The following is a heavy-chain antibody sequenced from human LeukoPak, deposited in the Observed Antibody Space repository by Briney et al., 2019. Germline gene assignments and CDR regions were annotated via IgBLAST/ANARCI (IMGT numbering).Heavy chain of an antibody. Sequence: SETLSLTCAVYGGSFSGYYWSWIRQPPGKGLEWIGEINHSGSTNYNPSLKSRVTISVDTSKNQFSLKLSSVTAADTAVYYCARGPRGLDYWGQGTLVTVSP. D-gene: IGHD3-10*01. J-gene: IGHJ4*02. CDR1: GGSFSGYY. CDR2: INHSGST. V-gene: IGHV4-34*01. CDR3: ARGPRGLDY.